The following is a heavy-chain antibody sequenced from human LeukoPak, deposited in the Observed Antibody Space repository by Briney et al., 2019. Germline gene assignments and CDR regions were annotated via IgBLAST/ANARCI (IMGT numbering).Heavy chain of an antibody. Sequence: GGSLRLSCAASGFTFSSYSMNWVRQAPGKGLEWVSYISSSSSTIYYADSVKGRFTISRDNAKKSLYLQMNSLRAEDTAVYYCARASSSDYWGQGTLVTVSS. V-gene: IGHV3-48*01. CDR3: ARASSSDY. J-gene: IGHJ4*02. CDR1: GFTFSSYS. CDR2: ISSSSSTI. D-gene: IGHD6-6*01.